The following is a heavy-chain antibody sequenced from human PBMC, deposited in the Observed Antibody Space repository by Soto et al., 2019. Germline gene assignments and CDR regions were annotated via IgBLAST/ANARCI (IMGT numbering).Heavy chain of an antibody. CDR1: GFTFSSYS. J-gene: IGHJ4*02. Sequence: LRLSCAASGFTFSSYSMNWVRQAPGKGLEWVSSISSSSSYIYYADSVKGRFTISRDNAKNSLYLQMNSLRAEDTAVYYCARDKGLTYYYDSSGPGGFDYWGQGTRVTVSS. D-gene: IGHD3-22*01. V-gene: IGHV3-21*01. CDR2: ISSSSSYI. CDR3: ARDKGLTYYYDSSGPGGFDY.